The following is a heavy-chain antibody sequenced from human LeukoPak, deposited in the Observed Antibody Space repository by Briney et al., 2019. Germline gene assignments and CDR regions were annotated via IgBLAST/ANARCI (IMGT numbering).Heavy chain of an antibody. Sequence: PSETLSLTCTVSGGSISSYYWSWIRQSPGKGLEWIGYIYYSGSTNYNPSLKSRVTISVDTSKNQFSLKLSSVTAADTAVYHCARGTDERWVQWGNYYMDVWGKGTTVTVSS. CDR3: ARGTDERWVQWGNYYMDV. J-gene: IGHJ6*03. CDR1: GGSISSYY. CDR2: IYYSGST. V-gene: IGHV4-59*01. D-gene: IGHD5-24*01.